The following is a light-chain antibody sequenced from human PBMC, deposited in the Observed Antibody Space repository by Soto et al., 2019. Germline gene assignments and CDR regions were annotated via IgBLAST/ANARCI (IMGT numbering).Light chain of an antibody. Sequence: QSALTQPPSASGSPGQSVTISCTGTSSDVGGYNFVSWYQQHPGKVPKSVIFEVSKRPSGVPDRFSGSKSGNTASLTVSGLQAEDEADYYCRSCGAGNKVLFGGGTKLTVL. CDR1: SSDVGGYNF. J-gene: IGLJ3*02. CDR3: RSCGAGNKVL. V-gene: IGLV2-8*01. CDR2: EVS.